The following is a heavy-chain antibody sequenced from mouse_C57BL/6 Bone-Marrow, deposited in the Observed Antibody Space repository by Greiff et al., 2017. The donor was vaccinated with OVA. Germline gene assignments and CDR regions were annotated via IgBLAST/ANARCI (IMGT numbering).Heavy chain of an antibody. CDR1: GFTFSSYA. Sequence: EVKLMESGGGLVKPGGSLKLSCAASGFTFSSYAMSWVRQTPEKRPEWVATISDGGSYTYYPDNVKGRFTISRDNAKNNLYLQMSHLKSEDTARYYCARGGGLRGGYARDDWGQGTSVTVSS. CDR2: ISDGGSYT. D-gene: IGHD2-4*01. CDR3: ARGGGLRGGYARDD. J-gene: IGHJ4*01. V-gene: IGHV5-4*03.